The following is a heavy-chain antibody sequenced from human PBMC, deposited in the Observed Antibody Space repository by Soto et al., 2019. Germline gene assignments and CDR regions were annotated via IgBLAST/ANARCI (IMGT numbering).Heavy chain of an antibody. D-gene: IGHD1-26*01. CDR2: IIPIFGTA. CDR3: ARRENSGSYYHNYYYGMDV. V-gene: IGHV1-69*01. CDR1: GGTFSSYA. J-gene: IGHJ6*02. Sequence: QVQLVQSGAEVKKPGSSVKVSCKASGGTFSSYAISWVRQAPGQGLEWMGGIIPIFGTANYAQKFQGRVTITAEESTSTAYMELSSLRSEDTAVYYCARRENSGSYYHNYYYGMDVWGQGTTVTVSS.